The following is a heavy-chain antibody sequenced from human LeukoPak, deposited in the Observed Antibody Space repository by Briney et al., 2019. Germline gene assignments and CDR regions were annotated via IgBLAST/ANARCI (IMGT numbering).Heavy chain of an antibody. CDR2: IYYSGST. V-gene: IGHV4-39*07. Sequence: SETLSLTCTVSGGSISSSSYYWGWIRQPPGKGLEWIGSIYYSGSTYYNPSLKSRVTISVDTSKNQFSLKLSSVTAADTAVYYCARDGSYKGFGELFVRPNNYYYGMDVWGQGTTVTVSS. J-gene: IGHJ6*02. CDR1: GGSISSSSYY. CDR3: ARDGSYKGFGELFVRPNNYYYGMDV. D-gene: IGHD3-10*01.